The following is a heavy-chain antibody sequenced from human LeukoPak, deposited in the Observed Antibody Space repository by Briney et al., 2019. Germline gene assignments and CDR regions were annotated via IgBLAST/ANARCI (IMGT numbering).Heavy chain of an antibody. CDR1: GYTFTGYY. J-gene: IGHJ6*03. D-gene: IGHD6-6*01. CDR2: INPNSGGT. Sequence: ASVKVSCKASGYTFTGYYMHWVRQAPGQGLEWMGWINPNSGGTNYAQKFQGRVTMTRDTSISTAYMELSRLRSDDTAVYYCARDTLSSSWWDPLHYYYMDVWGKGTTVTVSS. CDR3: ARDTLSSSWWDPLHYYYMDV. V-gene: IGHV1-2*02.